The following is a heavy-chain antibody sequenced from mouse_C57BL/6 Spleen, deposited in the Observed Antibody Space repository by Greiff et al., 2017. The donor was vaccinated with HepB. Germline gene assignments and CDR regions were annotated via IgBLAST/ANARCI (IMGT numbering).Heavy chain of an antibody. CDR2: INPSNGGT. Sequence: QVQLQQPGTELVKPGASVKLSCKASGYTFTSYWMHWVKQRPGQGLEWIGNINPSNGGTNYNEKFKSKATLTVDKSASTAYMQLSSLTSEYSAVYYCARSGGLYAMDYWGQGTSVTVSS. CDR3: ARSGGLYAMDY. CDR1: GYTFTSYW. V-gene: IGHV1-53*01. D-gene: IGHD3-2*02. J-gene: IGHJ4*01.